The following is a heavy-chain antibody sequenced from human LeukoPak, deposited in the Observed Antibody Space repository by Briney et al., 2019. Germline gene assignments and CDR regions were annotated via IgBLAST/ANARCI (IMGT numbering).Heavy chain of an antibody. D-gene: IGHD2-2*01. CDR3: ARQRYHDS. J-gene: IGHJ4*02. Sequence: PGGSLRLSCAASGFTFSTSWMIWVRQAPGKGLEWVANIKEDGSEKYYVDSVKGRFTISRDNAKNSLYLQMNSLRAEDTAVYYCARQRYHDSWGQGTLVTVSS. CDR2: IKEDGSEK. CDR1: GFTFSTSW. V-gene: IGHV3-7*01.